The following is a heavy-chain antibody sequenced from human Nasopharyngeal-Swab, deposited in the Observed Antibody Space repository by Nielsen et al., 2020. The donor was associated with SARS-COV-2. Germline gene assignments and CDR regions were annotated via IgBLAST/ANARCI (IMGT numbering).Heavy chain of an antibody. CDR1: GFNFDDYW. CDR3: KRGDGRDV. CDR2: IKQDGSES. J-gene: IGHJ6*03. D-gene: IGHD2-21*02. V-gene: IGHV3-7*03. Sequence: GGSLRLSCVASGFNFDDYWMSWVRQAPGKGLEWVANIKQDGSESFYLDSVKGRFTVSRDNAQKSVYLQMTALRAEDTAAYFCKRGDGRDVWGKGTTVTVS.